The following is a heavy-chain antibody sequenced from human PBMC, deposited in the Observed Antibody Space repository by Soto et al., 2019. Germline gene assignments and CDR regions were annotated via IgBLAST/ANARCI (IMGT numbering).Heavy chain of an antibody. D-gene: IGHD6-19*01. CDR3: AKDPVVEQCVVLGACYI. CDR2: ISGSGGST. J-gene: IGHJ3*02. V-gene: IGHV3-23*01. CDR1: GFTFSSYA. Sequence: EVQLLESGGGLVQPGGSLRLSCAASGFTFSSYAMSWVRQAPGNGLEWVSAISGSGGSTYYADSGKGRFTIYSDNTKHTLYLQMHSLSAEDAAVYYCAKDPVVEQCVVLGACYIWGQGTMVTVAS.